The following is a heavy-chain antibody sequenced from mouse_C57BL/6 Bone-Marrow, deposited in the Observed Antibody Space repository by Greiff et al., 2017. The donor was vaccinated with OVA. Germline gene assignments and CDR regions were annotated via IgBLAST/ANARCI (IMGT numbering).Heavy chain of an antibody. CDR2: ISSGGSYT. Sequence: EVKLVESGGDLVKPGGSLKLSCAASGFTFSSYGMSWVRQTPDKRLEWVATISSGGSYTYYPDSVKGRFTISRDTAKNTLYLQMSTLKSEDTAMYYCARVYCGCWGQGTTLTVSS. D-gene: IGHD2-1*01. CDR1: GFTFSSYG. J-gene: IGHJ2*01. CDR3: ARVYCGC. V-gene: IGHV5-6*01.